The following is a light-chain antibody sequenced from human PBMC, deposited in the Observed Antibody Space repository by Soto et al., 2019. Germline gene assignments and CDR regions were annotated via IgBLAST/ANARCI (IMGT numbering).Light chain of an antibody. CDR3: SSYTSSSTVV. CDR1: ISDVGDYDS. Sequence: QSALTQPASVSGSLGQSITVSCTGIISDVGDYDSVSWYQQHPGKAPKLMIYDVNTRPSGVSVRFSGSKSGNTASLTISGLQAEDEADYYCSSYTSSSTVVFGGGTKLTVL. V-gene: IGLV2-14*03. CDR2: DVN. J-gene: IGLJ2*01.